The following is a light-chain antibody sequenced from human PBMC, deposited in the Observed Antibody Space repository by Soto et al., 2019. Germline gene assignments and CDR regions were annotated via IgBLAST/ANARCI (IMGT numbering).Light chain of an antibody. CDR3: SSFVATHLFI. CDR1: SIDVGDSDF. CDR2: VFT. Sequence: ARTQPRSVSGSPGQSVTISCTGTSIDVGDSDFVSLYQQHPGKAPKLMIYVFTKLPSRVPDRFSGYKSGNTVSMTISGFQDEDEADYYCSSFVATHLFILGTGTKVT. J-gene: IGLJ1*01. V-gene: IGLV2-11*01.